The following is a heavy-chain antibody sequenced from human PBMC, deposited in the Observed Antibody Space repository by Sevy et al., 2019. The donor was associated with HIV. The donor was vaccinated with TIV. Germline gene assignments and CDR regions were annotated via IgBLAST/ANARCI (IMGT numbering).Heavy chain of an antibody. CDR3: AGESSWGRGDS. V-gene: IGHV4-59*11. CDR1: GGSITSLY. Sequence: SETLSLTCTVSGGSITSLYWNWIRQPPGKGLEWIAIIYYNGHINYNPYLKSRVTFSLDTSKNQFYLKLSNVTAADTAMYYCAGESSWGRGDSWGQGTRVTVSS. CDR2: IYYNGHI. J-gene: IGHJ5*01. D-gene: IGHD1-26*01.